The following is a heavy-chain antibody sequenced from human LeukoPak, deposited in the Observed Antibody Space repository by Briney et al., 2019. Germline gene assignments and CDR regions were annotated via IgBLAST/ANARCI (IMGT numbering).Heavy chain of an antibody. D-gene: IGHD2-2*01. J-gene: IGHJ4*02. CDR3: AKETDLYCSSTSCQRGYFDY. CDR2: IRPDGSEE. Sequence: GSLRLSCVGSAFNFRDFWMSWVRQAPGKGLEWVANIRPDGSEEFYVDSVKGRFFISRDNAKNSVYLQMNSLRADDTAVYYCAKETDLYCSSTSCQRGYFDYWGQGTLVTVSS. CDR1: AFNFRDFW. V-gene: IGHV3-7*01.